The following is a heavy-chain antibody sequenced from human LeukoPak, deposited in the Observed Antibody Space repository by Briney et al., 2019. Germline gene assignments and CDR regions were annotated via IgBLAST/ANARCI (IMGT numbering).Heavy chain of an antibody. D-gene: IGHD3-3*01. Sequence: ASVKVSCKASGGTFSSYAISWVRQAPGQGLEWMGGIIPIFGTANYAQKFQGRVTITADESTSTAYMELSSLRSEDTAVYYCARAQDPSNYDFWSGYSSNWFDPWGQGTLVTVSS. CDR3: ARAQDPSNYDFWSGYSSNWFDP. V-gene: IGHV1-69*01. J-gene: IGHJ5*02. CDR2: IIPIFGTA. CDR1: GGTFSSYA.